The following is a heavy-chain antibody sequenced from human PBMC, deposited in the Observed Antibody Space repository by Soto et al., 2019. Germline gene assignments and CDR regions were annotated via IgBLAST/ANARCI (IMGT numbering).Heavy chain of an antibody. CDR3: ARGPYSSGYYSSASDYYYYYGMDV. J-gene: IGHJ6*02. CDR1: GYSFTSYW. CDR2: IYPGYSDT. Sequence: GESLKSSGKGAGYSFTSYWIVWVRQMPGKGLEWMGIIYPGYSDTRYRPSFKGQVTISADKSISNAYLQWSSLKASDTAMYYCARGPYSSGYYSSASDYYYYYGMDVWGQGTTVTVSS. D-gene: IGHD3-22*01. V-gene: IGHV5-51*01.